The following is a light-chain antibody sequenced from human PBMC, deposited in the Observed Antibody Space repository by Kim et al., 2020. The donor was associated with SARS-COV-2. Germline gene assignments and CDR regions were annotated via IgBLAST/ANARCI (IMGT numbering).Light chain of an antibody. CDR1: QSVGSSY. J-gene: IGKJ5*01. V-gene: IGKV3-20*01. CDR3: QQYENSPIT. CDR2: GAS. Sequence: PGERATLSCRASQSVGSSYFAWYQQKSGQAPRLLIYGASNRATGIPDRFSGSGSGADFTLTISRLEPEDFAVYYCQQYENSPITFGQGTRLEIK.